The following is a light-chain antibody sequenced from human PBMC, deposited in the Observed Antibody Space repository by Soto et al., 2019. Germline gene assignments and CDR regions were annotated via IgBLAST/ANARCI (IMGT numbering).Light chain of an antibody. J-gene: IGLJ2*01. Sequence: QSALTQPASVSGSPGQWITLSCTGTSSDIGGYDFVSWYQRHPGKAPKLIIYDVNNRPSGVSNRFSGSKSGNTASLTISGLQGEDEADYYCTSYASGSSHVVFGGGTKLTVL. CDR3: TSYASGSSHVV. CDR1: SSDIGGYDF. CDR2: DVN. V-gene: IGLV2-14*01.